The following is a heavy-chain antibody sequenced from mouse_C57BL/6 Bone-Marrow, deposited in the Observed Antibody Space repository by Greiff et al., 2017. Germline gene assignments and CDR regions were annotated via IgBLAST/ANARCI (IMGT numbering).Heavy chain of an antibody. Sequence: DVKLQESGEGLVKPGGSLKLSCAASGFTFSSYAMSWVRQTPEKRLEWVAYISSGGDYIYYADTVKGRFTISRDNARNTLYLQMSSLKSEDTAMYYCTRVGGSYAMDYWGQGTSGTVSS. CDR2: ISSGGDYI. CDR3: TRVGGSYAMDY. D-gene: IGHD3-2*02. J-gene: IGHJ4*01. CDR1: GFTFSSYA. V-gene: IGHV5-9-1*02.